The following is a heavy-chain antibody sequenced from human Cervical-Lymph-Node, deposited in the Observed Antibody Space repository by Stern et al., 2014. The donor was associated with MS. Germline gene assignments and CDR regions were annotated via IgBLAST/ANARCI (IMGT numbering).Heavy chain of an antibody. J-gene: IGHJ3*02. CDR1: GFTFSSYG. D-gene: IGHD1-26*01. V-gene: IGHV3-33*01. CDR3: ARDRGWERDAFDI. Sequence: VQLVESGGGVVQPGRSLRLSCAASGFTFSSYGMHWVRQAPGQGLEWVAVIWSDGSNKYYADSVKGRFTISRDNSKNTLYLQMNSLRAEDTAVYYCARDRGWERDAFDIWGQGTMVTVSS. CDR2: IWSDGSNK.